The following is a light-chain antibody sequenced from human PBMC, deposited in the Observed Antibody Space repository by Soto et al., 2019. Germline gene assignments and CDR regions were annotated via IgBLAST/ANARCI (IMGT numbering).Light chain of an antibody. CDR3: QQRSDWPST. J-gene: IGKJ4*01. Sequence: EIVLTQSPSILSLSPGDRATLSCRASQSVSRYLAWYQQKPGQAPRLLIYAASNMATGIPARFSGSGSGTEFTLTISSLEPEDFAVYYCQQRSDWPSTFGGGTKVQIK. CDR2: AAS. CDR1: QSVSRY. V-gene: IGKV3-11*01.